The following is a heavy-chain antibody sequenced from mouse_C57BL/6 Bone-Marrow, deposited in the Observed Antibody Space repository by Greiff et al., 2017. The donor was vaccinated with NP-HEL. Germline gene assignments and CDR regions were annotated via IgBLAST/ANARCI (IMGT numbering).Heavy chain of an antibody. CDR1: GFYINNTS. V-gene: IGHV14-3*01. CDR2: IDPANGST. CDR3: AVHEYDAPYAMDD. D-gene: IGHD2-4*01. Sequence: EVQLQQSVAELVRPAASVTLSCTVSGFYINNTSMHWVMQRPDPGLAWIGRIDPANGSTKYAPKFQGQATITADTSSTPAYLKFSSLTTEDTASYYCAVHEYDAPYAMDDWGQGTSVTVSS. J-gene: IGHJ4*01.